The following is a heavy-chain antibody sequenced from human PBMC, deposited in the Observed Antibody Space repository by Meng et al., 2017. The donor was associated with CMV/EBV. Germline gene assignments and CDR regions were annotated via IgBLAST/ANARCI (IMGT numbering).Heavy chain of an antibody. CDR2: IYSGGST. V-gene: IGHV3-66*02. CDR1: GFTVSSNY. CDR3: ARALVEATYLYYYYGMDV. J-gene: IGHJ6*02. Sequence: GESLKISCAASGFTVSSNYMSWVRQAPGKGLEWVSVIYSGGSTYYADSVKGRFTISRDNSKNTLYLQMNSLRAEDTAVYYCARALVEATYLYYYYGMDVWGQGTTVTVSS. D-gene: IGHD1-26*01.